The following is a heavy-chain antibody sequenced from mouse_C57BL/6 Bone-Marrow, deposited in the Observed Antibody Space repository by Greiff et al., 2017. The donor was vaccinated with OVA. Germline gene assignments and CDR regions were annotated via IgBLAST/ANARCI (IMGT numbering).Heavy chain of an antibody. Sequence: QVQLKESGAELVRPGTSVKMSCKASGYTFTNYWIGWAKQRPGHGLEWIGDIYPGGGYTNYNEKFKGKATLTADKSSSTAYMQFSSLTSEYSAIYYCARAGSSSYFYYAMDYWGQGTSVTVSS. CDR3: ARAGSSSYFYYAMDY. CDR2: IYPGGGYT. CDR1: GYTFTNYW. J-gene: IGHJ4*01. D-gene: IGHD3-2*02. V-gene: IGHV1-63*01.